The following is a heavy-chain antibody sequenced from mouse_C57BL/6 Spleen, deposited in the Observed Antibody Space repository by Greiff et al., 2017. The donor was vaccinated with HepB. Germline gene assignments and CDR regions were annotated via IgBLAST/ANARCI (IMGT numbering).Heavy chain of an antibody. Sequence: DVMLVESGGDLVKPGGSLKLSCAASGFTFSSYGMSWVRQTPDKRLEWVATISSGGSYTYYPDSVKGRFTISRDNAKNTLYLQMSSLKSEDTAMYYCARGDSNYVWFAYWGQGTLVTVSA. J-gene: IGHJ3*01. CDR1: GFTFSSYG. D-gene: IGHD2-5*01. CDR2: ISSGGSYT. V-gene: IGHV5-6*02. CDR3: ARGDSNYVWFAY.